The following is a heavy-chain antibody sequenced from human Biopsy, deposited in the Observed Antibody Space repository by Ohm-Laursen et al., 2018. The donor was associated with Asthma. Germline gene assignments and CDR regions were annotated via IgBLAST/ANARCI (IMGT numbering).Heavy chain of an antibody. V-gene: IGHV1-18*01. Sequence: ASVKVSCKTSGYTFNSAGITWVRQAPGQGLEWMEWISVYNGNTKVAQKLQDRVTMITDASTSTAYMELRSLRSDDTAVYFCARAVDYSHYYGIDVWGQGTTVTVS. D-gene: IGHD3-10*01. CDR2: ISVYNGNT. J-gene: IGHJ6*02. CDR1: GYTFNSAG. CDR3: ARAVDYSHYYGIDV.